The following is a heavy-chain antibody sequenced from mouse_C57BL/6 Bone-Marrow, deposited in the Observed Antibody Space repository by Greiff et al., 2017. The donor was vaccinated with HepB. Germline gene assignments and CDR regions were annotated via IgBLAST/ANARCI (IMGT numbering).Heavy chain of an antibody. CDR2: ISSGGSYT. CDR1: GFTFSSYG. Sequence: EVKLVESGGDLVKPGGSLKLSCAASGFTFSSYGMSWVRQTPDKRLEWVATISSGGSYTYYPDSVKGRFTISRDNAKNTLYLQMSSLKSEDTAMYYCARHRKGLTGTGAMDYWGQGTSVTVSS. CDR3: ARHRKGLTGTGAMDY. J-gene: IGHJ4*01. V-gene: IGHV5-6*01. D-gene: IGHD4-1*01.